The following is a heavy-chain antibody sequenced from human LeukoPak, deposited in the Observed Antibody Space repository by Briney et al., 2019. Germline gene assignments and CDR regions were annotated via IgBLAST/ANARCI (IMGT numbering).Heavy chain of an antibody. V-gene: IGHV1-2*02. Sequence: ASVKVSCTASGYTFTGYYMHWVRQAPGQGLEWMGWINPNSGGTNYAQKFQGRVTVTRDTSISTAYMELSRLRSDDTAVYYCARVVRGVISYWGQGTLVTVSS. D-gene: IGHD3-10*01. CDR3: ARVVRGVISY. CDR1: GYTFTGYY. CDR2: INPNSGGT. J-gene: IGHJ4*02.